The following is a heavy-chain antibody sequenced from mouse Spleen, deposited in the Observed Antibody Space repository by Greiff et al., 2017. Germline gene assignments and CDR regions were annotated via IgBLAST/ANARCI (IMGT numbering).Heavy chain of an antibody. V-gene: IGHV3-6*01. J-gene: IGHJ3*01. CDR2: ISYDGSN. Sequence: ESGPGLVKPSQSLSLTCSVTGYSITSGYYWNWIRQFPGNKLEWMGYISYDGSNNYNPSLKNRISITRDTSKNQFFLKLNSVTTEDTATYYCARAGSSFLAYWGQGTLVTVSA. CDR3: ARAGSSFLAY. D-gene: IGHD1-1*01. CDR1: GYSITSGYY.